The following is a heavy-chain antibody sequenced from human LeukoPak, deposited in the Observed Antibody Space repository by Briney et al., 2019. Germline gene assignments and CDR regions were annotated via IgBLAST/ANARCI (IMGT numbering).Heavy chain of an antibody. CDR1: GYTLTELS. Sequence: LRASVKVSCKVSGYTLTELSMHWVRQAPGKGLEWVGGFDPEDGETIYAQKFQGRVTMTEDTSTDTAYMELSSLRSEDTAVYYCATDPSRAYSSSWYYFQHWGQGTLVTVSS. V-gene: IGHV1-24*01. J-gene: IGHJ1*01. D-gene: IGHD6-13*01. CDR3: ATDPSRAYSSSWYYFQH. CDR2: FDPEDGET.